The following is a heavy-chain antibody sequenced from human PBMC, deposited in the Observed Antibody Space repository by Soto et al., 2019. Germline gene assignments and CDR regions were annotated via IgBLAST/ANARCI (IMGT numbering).Heavy chain of an antibody. J-gene: IGHJ4*01. CDR3: ARGSYGGNSGRYFDY. CDR2: IYYSGST. CDR1: GGSISSGGYY. D-gene: IGHD4-17*01. Sequence: SETLSLTCTVSGGSISSGGYYWSWIRQHPGKGLEWIGYIYYSGSTYYNPSLKSRVTISVDTSKNQFSLKLSSVTAADTAVYYCARGSYGGNSGRYFDYWGQGTLVT. V-gene: IGHV4-31*03.